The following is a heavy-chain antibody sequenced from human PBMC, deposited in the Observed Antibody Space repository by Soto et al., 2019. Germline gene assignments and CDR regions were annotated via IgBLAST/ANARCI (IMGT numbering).Heavy chain of an antibody. Sequence: GSSVKFSCKASGYTFTSYYIHWVRQAPGQVLECMVVINPSGGITSYXXNFQGRVXXTRDTSTSTVXMELSXLRSEDTAVYYCVRESTPTRCFDPWCQGTLVTVSS. J-gene: IGHJ5*02. CDR2: INPSGGIT. D-gene: IGHD2-2*01. CDR1: GYTFTSYY. V-gene: IGHV1-46*03. CDR3: VRESTPTRCFDP.